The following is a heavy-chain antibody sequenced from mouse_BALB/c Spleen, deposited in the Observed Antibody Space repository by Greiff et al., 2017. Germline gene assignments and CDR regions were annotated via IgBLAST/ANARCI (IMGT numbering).Heavy chain of an antibody. V-gene: IGHV1-82*01. D-gene: IGHD3-1*01. CDR2: IYPGDGDT. Sequence: QVQLQQSGPELVKPGASVKISCKASGYAFSSSWMNWVKQRPGQGLEWIGRIYPGDGDTNYNGKFKGKATLTADKSSSTAYMQLSSLTPVDSAVYFCARSGAMDYWGQGTSVTVSS. CDR3: ARSGAMDY. J-gene: IGHJ4*01. CDR1: GYAFSSSW.